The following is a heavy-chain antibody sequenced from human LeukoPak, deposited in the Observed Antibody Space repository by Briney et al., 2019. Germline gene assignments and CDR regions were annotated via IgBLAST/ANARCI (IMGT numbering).Heavy chain of an antibody. J-gene: IGHJ3*02. CDR2: ITSSGSTI. D-gene: IGHD3-10*01. CDR3: ARDRSSGGAFDI. V-gene: IGHV3-11*01. CDR1: GFAFRDYY. Sequence: GGTLRLSCAGSGFAFRDYYMTWIRQAPGKGLEWISYITSSGSTIHYADSVKGRFTISRDNAKNSVYLEMNDLRLEDTALYYCARDRSSGGAFDIWGRGTMVTVSS.